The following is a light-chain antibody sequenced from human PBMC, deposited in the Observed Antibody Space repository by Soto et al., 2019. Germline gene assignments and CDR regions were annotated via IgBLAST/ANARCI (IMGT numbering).Light chain of an antibody. CDR3: QQGNDWPWT. V-gene: IGKV3-15*01. J-gene: IGKJ1*01. CDR2: DAS. CDR1: QSVSSN. Sequence: EIVMTQSPATLSVSPGERATLSCRASQSVSSNLGWYQQKPGQAPRLLIYDASTRATGIPVRFSGSGSGAEFTLTISSLQSEDFAVYYCQQGNDWPWTFGQGTKVEIK.